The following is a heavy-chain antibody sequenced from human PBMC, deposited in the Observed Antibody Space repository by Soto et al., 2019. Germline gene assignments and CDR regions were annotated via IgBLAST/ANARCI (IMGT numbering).Heavy chain of an antibody. D-gene: IGHD6-6*01. CDR2: IYYSGST. Sequence: SGTLSISFMVADSAVISSSYYWGWIRQPPGKGLEWIGSIYYSGSTYYNPSLKSRVTISVDTSKNQFSLKLSSVTAADTAVFYCARHRARNWFDPWGQGTLVTVSS. J-gene: IGHJ5*02. CDR1: DSAVISSSYY. CDR3: ARHRARNWFDP. V-gene: IGHV4-39*01.